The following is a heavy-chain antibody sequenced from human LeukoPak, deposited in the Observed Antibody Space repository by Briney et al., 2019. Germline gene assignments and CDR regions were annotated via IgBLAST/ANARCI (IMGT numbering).Heavy chain of an antibody. CDR2: IDYSGNT. CDR1: GGSISSSSYY. Sequence: SETLSLTCTVSGGSISSSSYYWGWIRQPPGKGLEWIGSIDYSGNTYYNPSLKSRDTISVDTSKNQFSMKLSSGTAADTAVYYCARHDHPTRLLTGFDPWGQGTLVTVSS. J-gene: IGHJ5*02. V-gene: IGHV4-39*01. D-gene: IGHD2-21*02. CDR3: ARHDHPTRLLTGFDP.